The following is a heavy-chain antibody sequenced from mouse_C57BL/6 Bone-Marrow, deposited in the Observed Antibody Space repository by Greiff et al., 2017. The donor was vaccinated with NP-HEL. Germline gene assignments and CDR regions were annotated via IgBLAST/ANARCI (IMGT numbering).Heavy chain of an antibody. Sequence: QVQLQQSGPELVKPGASVKISCKASGYAFSSSWMNWVKQRPGKGLEWIGRIYPGDGDTNYNGKFKGKATLTADKSSSTAYMQLSSLTSEDSAVYCCARRRYYYWGQGTSVTVSS. CDR3: ARRRYYY. D-gene: IGHD1-1*01. CDR1: GYAFSSSW. CDR2: IYPGDGDT. J-gene: IGHJ4*01. V-gene: IGHV1-82*01.